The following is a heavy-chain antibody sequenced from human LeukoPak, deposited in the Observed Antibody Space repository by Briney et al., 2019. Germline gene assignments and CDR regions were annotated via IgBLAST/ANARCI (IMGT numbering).Heavy chain of an antibody. J-gene: IGHJ5*02. Sequence: ASVKVSCKASGYTFTSYGISWLRQAPGQGLEWMGWISAYNGNTNYAQKLQGRVTMTTDTSTSTAYMELRSLRSDDTAVYYCARDRYSSSKGRWFDPWGQGTLVTVSS. CDR3: ARDRYSSSKGRWFDP. CDR2: ISAYNGNT. CDR1: GYTFTSYG. V-gene: IGHV1-18*01. D-gene: IGHD6-6*01.